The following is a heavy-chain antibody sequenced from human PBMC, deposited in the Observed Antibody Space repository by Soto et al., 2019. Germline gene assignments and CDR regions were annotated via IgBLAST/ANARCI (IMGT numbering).Heavy chain of an antibody. CDR3: AVAVAGPTAIGY. Sequence: EVQLVESGGGLVQPGGSLRLSCAASGFTFSSYWMHWIRQAPGKGLVWVSRINSDGSSTSYADSVKGRFTISRDNAKNTLYLQMNSLRAEDTAVYYCAVAVAGPTAIGYWGQGTLVTVSS. J-gene: IGHJ4*02. D-gene: IGHD6-19*01. V-gene: IGHV3-74*01. CDR1: GFTFSSYW. CDR2: INSDGSST.